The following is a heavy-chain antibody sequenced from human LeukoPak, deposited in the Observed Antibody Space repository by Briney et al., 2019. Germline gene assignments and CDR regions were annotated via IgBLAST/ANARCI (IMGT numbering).Heavy chain of an antibody. D-gene: IGHD6-13*01. J-gene: IGHJ4*02. CDR1: GFTVNSNY. CDR3: ARLTPAAGRLYFVD. Sequence: GGSLRLSCAASGFTVNSNYLSWVRQAPGKGLEWVSTLYNTGNKYYADSVKGRFSISRDNSKNTLFLQMKSLRAEDTAVYYCARLTPAAGRLYFVDWGPGTLVTVSS. CDR2: LYNTGNK. V-gene: IGHV3-53*01.